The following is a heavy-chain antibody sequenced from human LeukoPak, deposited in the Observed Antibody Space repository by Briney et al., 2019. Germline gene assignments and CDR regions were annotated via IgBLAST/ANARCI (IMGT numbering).Heavy chain of an antibody. D-gene: IGHD5-24*01. Sequence: GGSLRLSCAASGFTFSSYEMNWVRQAPGKGLEWVASINQDGSGKYYLDSVKGRFTISRDNAKNSLYLQMNSLRDEDTAVYSCARDGVRDGLYFDRWGQGTLVTVSS. CDR3: ARDGVRDGLYFDR. CDR1: GFTFSSYE. CDR2: INQDGSGK. V-gene: IGHV3-7*01. J-gene: IGHJ4*02.